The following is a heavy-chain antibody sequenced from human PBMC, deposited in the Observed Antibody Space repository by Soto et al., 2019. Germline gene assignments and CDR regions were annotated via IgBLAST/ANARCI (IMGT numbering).Heavy chain of an antibody. CDR2: INPSGVST. CDR1: GFTFTWYY. J-gene: IGHJ1*01. V-gene: IGHV1-46*03. Sequence: QVQLVQSGAEVKEPGASVKVSCKASGFTFTWYYMHWVRQAPGQGLEWMGIINPSGVSTSYAQKFQGRVTMTRDTSTITVYMELSSLRSEDTAVYYCTRTKTNQNAEYFEYWGQGTLVTVSS. CDR3: TRTKTNQNAEYFEY.